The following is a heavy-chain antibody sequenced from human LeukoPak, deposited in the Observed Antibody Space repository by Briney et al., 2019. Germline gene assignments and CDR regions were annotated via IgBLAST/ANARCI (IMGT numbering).Heavy chain of an antibody. CDR3: ARYCSGGSCYQHY. Sequence: GGSLRLSCAASGFTFSSYWMSWVRQAPGKGLEWVGNIKEDGSEKYYADSLRGRFTISRDNAKNSLYLQMNSLRAEDTAVYYCARYCSGGSCYQHYWGQGTLVTVSS. D-gene: IGHD2-15*01. J-gene: IGHJ4*02. V-gene: IGHV3-7*01. CDR2: IKEDGSEK. CDR1: GFTFSSYW.